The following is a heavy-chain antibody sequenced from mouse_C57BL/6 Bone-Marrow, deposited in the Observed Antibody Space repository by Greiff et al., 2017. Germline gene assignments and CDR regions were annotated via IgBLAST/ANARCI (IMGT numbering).Heavy chain of an antibody. CDR2: IWWDDDK. J-gene: IGHJ4*01. Sequence: QVTLKESGPGILQPSQTLSLTCSFSGFSLSTFGMGVGWIRQPSGNGLEWLAHIWWDDDKYYNPALKSRLTISKDTSKNQVFLKIANVDTAATATYYCARIYDYDRGNAMDYWGQGTSVTVSS. CDR3: ARIYDYDRGNAMDY. CDR1: GFSLSTFGMG. D-gene: IGHD2-4*01. V-gene: IGHV8-8*01.